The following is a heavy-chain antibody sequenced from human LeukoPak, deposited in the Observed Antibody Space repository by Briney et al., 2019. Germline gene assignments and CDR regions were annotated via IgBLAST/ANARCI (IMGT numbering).Heavy chain of an antibody. Sequence: GGSLRLPCAASGFTFRASYMHWVRQVPGQGLVWVSRTNTDGSTIVYANSVKGRFTMSRDNAKNTLYLQMNSLRAEDTAIYYCVRGSDWYYFDFWGQGILVTVSS. J-gene: IGHJ4*02. V-gene: IGHV3-74*01. CDR2: TNTDGSTI. D-gene: IGHD6-19*01. CDR1: GFTFRASY. CDR3: VRGSDWYYFDF.